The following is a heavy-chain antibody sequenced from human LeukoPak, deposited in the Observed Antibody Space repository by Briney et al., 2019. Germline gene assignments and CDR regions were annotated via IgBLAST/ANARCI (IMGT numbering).Heavy chain of an antibody. V-gene: IGHV3-66*01. CDR2: IYTGGTA. Sequence: GGSLRLSCAASGFTVSSNSMSWVRQAPGKGLVWVSVIYTGGTAYYADSVKGRFTISRDNSKNTLYLQMNSLRAEDTAVYYCARDVAAPGGVYFDYWGQGTLVTVSS. CDR1: GFTVSSNS. D-gene: IGHD3-16*01. CDR3: ARDVAAPGGVYFDY. J-gene: IGHJ4*02.